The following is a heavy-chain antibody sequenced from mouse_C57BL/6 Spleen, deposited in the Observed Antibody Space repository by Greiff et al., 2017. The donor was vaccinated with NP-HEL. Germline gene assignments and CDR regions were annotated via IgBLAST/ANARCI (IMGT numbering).Heavy chain of an antibody. CDR2: IYPGSGST. CDR1: GYTFTSYW. D-gene: IGHD2-4*01. Sequence: QVQLQQPGAELVKPGASVKMSCKASGYTFTSYWITWVKQRPGQGLEWIGDIYPGSGSTNYTEKFKSKATLTVDTSSSTAYMQLSSLTSEDSAVYYCARWGDYDDAMDYWGQGTSVTVSS. V-gene: IGHV1-55*01. CDR3: ARWGDYDDAMDY. J-gene: IGHJ4*01.